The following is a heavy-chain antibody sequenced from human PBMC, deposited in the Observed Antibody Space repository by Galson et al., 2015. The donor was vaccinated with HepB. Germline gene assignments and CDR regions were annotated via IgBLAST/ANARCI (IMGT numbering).Heavy chain of an antibody. Sequence: SLRLSCAASGFTFSCCAMTWVRQTPGKGLEWISLIHNDGETTQHADSVKGRFSISRDNSKNEVPLQMNSLRAEDTAVYFCAKAAGGSHRPYYFDYWGQGTTVTVSS. CDR3: AKAAGGSHRPYYFDY. V-gene: IGHV3-23*01. CDR1: GFTFSCCA. J-gene: IGHJ4*02. D-gene: IGHD3-16*02. CDR2: IHNDGETT.